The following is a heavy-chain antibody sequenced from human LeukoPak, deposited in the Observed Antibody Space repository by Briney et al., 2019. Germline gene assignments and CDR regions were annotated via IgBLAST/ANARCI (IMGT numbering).Heavy chain of an antibody. V-gene: IGHV1-69*04. CDR3: ARGTAVAATSYSSGWYYAFDI. Sequence: SVKLSCKASGGTFSSYAISWVRQAPGQGLEWMGRIIPILGIANYAQKFQGRVTITADKSTSTAYMELSSLRSEDTAVYYCARGTAVAATSYSSGWYYAFDIWGQGTMVTVSS. J-gene: IGHJ3*02. CDR2: IIPILGIA. D-gene: IGHD6-19*01. CDR1: GGTFSSYA.